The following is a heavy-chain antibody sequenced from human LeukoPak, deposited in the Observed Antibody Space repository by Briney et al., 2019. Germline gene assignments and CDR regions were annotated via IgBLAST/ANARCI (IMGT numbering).Heavy chain of an antibody. CDR1: GFTFSSYG. CDR3: ARGYCTNGVCYTGEAFDI. J-gene: IGHJ6*04. D-gene: IGHD2-8*01. CDR2: IWYDGSNK. Sequence: PGGSLRLSCAASGFTFSSYGMHWVPQAPGKGLEWVAVIWYDGSNKYYADSVKGRFTISRDNSKNTLYLQMNSLRAEDTAVYYCARGYCTNGVCYTGEAFDIWGKGTTVTVSS. V-gene: IGHV3-33*01.